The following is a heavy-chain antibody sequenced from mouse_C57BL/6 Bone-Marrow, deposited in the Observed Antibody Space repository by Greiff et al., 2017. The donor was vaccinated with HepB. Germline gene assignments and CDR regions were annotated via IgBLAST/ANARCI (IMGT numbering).Heavy chain of an antibody. V-gene: IGHV1-81*01. D-gene: IGHD2-3*01. Sequence: QVQLQQSGAELARPGASVKLSCKASGYTFTSYGISWVKQRTGQGLEWIGEIYPRSGNTYYNEKFKGKATLTADKSSSTAYMELRSLTSEDSAVYFCARDGYYVHWYFDVWGTGTTVTVSS. J-gene: IGHJ1*03. CDR3: ARDGYYVHWYFDV. CDR1: GYTFTSYG. CDR2: IYPRSGNT.